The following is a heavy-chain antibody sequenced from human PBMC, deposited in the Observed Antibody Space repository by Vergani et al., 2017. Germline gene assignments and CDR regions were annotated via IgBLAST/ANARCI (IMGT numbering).Heavy chain of an antibody. D-gene: IGHD1-14*01. CDR3: ARDLRLLYNRFDP. CDR1: GFTFSSYA. CDR2: TWYDGNNK. V-gene: IGHV3-33*08. Sequence: VQLLESGGGLVQPGGSLRLSCAASGFTFSSYAMSWVRQVPGKGLEWVAVTWYDGNNKQYADSVKGRFTISRDNSKSTMYLQMNSLRDEDTGVYYCARDLRLLYNRFDPWGQGTLVTVSS. J-gene: IGHJ5*02.